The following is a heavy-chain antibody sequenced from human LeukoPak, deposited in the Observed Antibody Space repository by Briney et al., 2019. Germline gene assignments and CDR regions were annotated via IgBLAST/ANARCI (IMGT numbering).Heavy chain of an antibody. J-gene: IGHJ4*02. V-gene: IGHV1-8*01. CDR1: GYTFTSYD. Sequence: ASVKVSCKASGYTFTSYDINWVRQATGQGLEWMGWMNPNSGNTGYAQKFQGRVTMTRNTSISTAYMGLSSLRSEDTAVYYCARGPYYDFWSGYYYYFDYWGQGTLVTVSS. CDR2: MNPNSGNT. D-gene: IGHD3-3*01. CDR3: ARGPYYDFWSGYYYYFDY.